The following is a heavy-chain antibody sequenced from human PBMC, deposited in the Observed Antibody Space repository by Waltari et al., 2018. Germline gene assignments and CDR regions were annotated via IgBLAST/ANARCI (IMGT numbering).Heavy chain of an antibody. CDR2: IDRRGST. V-gene: IGHV4-34*09. Sequence: QLQLQESGPGLVTPSPTLSLTRGVSGRYSWSGNRQQPGKCLEWTGDIDRRGSTAYNPSLRSRVTITIDKSKILFSLSLTSVTAADTAVYYCVREGGSGSYINGGGYFDSWGQGTLVTVSS. J-gene: IGHJ4*02. CDR3: VREGGSGSYINGGGYFDS. CDR1: GRYS. D-gene: IGHD3-10*01.